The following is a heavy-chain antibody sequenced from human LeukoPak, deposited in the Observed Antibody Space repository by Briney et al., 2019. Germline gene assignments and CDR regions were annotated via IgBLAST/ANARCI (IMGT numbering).Heavy chain of an antibody. CDR2: INPNSGGT. J-gene: IGHJ5*02. Sequence: ASVKVSCKASGYTFTGYYMHWVRQAPGQGLEWMGWINPNSGGTNYAQKFQGRVTMTRDTSISTAYMELSRLRSDDTAVYYCARVFDYGDYGNWFDPGGQGPLFTVSS. CDR3: ARVFDYGDYGNWFDP. CDR1: GYTFTGYY. V-gene: IGHV1-2*02. D-gene: IGHD4-17*01.